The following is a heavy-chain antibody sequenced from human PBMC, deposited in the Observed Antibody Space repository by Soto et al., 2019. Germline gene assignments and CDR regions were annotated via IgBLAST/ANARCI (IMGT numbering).Heavy chain of an antibody. Sequence: QVQLQQWGAGLLKPSETLSLTCAVYGGSFSGYYWSWIRQPPGKGLEWIGEINHSGSTNYNPSLKRRVTIPVDTSKNQYSLKLSSVTAADTAVYYCATPPRGSGYDCWGQGTLVTVSS. V-gene: IGHV4-34*01. D-gene: IGHD5-12*01. CDR1: GGSFSGYY. CDR2: INHSGST. J-gene: IGHJ4*02. CDR3: ATPPRGSGYDC.